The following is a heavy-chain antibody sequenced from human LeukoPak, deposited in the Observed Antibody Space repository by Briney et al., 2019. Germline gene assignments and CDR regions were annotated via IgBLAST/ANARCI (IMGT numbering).Heavy chain of an antibody. J-gene: IGHJ4*02. V-gene: IGHV3-7*01. Sequence: PGGSLRLSCAASGFTFRSFWMSWVRQAPGKGLEWVANINQDESKKYYVDSVKGRFTISRDNAKNSLYLQMSSLRAEDTAVYYCARDHAYRTDYWGQGTLVTVSS. D-gene: IGHD2-2*01. CDR1: GFTFRSFW. CDR2: INQDESKK. CDR3: ARDHAYRTDY.